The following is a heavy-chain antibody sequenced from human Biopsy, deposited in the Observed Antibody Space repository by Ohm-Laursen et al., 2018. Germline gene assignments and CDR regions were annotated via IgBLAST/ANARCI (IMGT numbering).Heavy chain of an antibody. CDR2: VYYTGST. J-gene: IGHJ2*01. D-gene: IGHD3-22*01. V-gene: IGHV4-59*01. CDR1: GDSISSYC. Sequence: SQTRSLTCTVSGDSISSYCWSWIRQPPGKGLEWIGYVYYTGSTDYNPSLQSRVTISVDTSKNHFSLRLRSVTPADTAIYCARDRGYYSDRTVPGYFDLWGRGTLVTVSS. CDR3: ARDRGYYSDRTVPGYFDL.